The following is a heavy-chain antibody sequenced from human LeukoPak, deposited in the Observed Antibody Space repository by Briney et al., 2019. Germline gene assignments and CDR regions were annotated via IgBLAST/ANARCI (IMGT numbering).Heavy chain of an antibody. CDR2: IYYSGST. CDR1: DGSISSYY. CDR3: ARALPNDFWSGYSIYYFDY. V-gene: IGHV4-59*01. D-gene: IGHD3-3*01. J-gene: IGHJ4*02. Sequence: SETLSLTCTVSDGSISSYYWSWIRQPPGKGLEWIGYIYYSGSTNYNPSLKSRVTISVDTSKNQFSLKLSSVTAADTAVYYCARALPNDFWSGYSIYYFDYWGQGTLVTVSS.